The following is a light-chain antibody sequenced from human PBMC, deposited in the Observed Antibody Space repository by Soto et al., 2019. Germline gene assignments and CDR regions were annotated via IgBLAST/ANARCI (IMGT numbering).Light chain of an antibody. CDR2: NDH. V-gene: IGLV1-44*01. CDR3: AAWDDSLNACV. J-gene: IGLJ1*01. CDR1: SCNIGSKT. Sequence: QSVLTQAPSASGTPGQRVTISCSGSSCNIGSKTVNWYQQLPGMAPKLLIFNDHQRPSGVPDRFSGSKSGTSASLAISGLQSEDEADYYCAAWDDSLNACVFGTGTKLTVL.